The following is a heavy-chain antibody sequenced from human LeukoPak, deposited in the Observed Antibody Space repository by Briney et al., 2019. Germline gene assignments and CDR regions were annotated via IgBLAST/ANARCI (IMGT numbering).Heavy chain of an antibody. V-gene: IGHV3-21*01. J-gene: IGHJ4*02. CDR1: GFTFSSYS. CDR2: ISSSSSYI. D-gene: IGHD3-22*01. CDR3: ARDPRSSGYYGYFYFDY. Sequence: GGSLRLSCAASGFTFSSYSMNWVRQAPGKGLEWVSSISSSSSYIYYADSVKGRFTISRDNAKNSLYLQMNSLRAEDTAVYYCARDPRSSGYYGYFYFDYWGQGTLVTVSS.